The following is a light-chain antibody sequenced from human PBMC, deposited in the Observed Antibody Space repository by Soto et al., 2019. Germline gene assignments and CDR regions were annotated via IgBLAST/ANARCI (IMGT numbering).Light chain of an antibody. Sequence: DVQMTQKTSTLSASVGDRVTITCRASQTISSWLAWYQQKPGRAPNLLIYDASSLGSGVPSRFSGSGSGTEFTLTISRLEPEDFAVYYCQQYGSSPFTFCP. CDR2: DAS. J-gene: IGKJ3*01. CDR1: QTISSW. V-gene: IGKV1-5*01. CDR3: QQYGSSPFT.